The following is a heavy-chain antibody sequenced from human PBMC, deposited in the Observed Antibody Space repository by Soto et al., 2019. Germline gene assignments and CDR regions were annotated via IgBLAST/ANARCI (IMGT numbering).Heavy chain of an antibody. CDR2: ISYDGSNK. V-gene: IGHV3-30-3*01. Sequence: QVQLVESGGGVVQPGRSLRLSCAASGFTFSSYAMHWVRQAPGKGLEWVAVISYDGSNKYYADSVKGRFTISRDNSKTLYLQMKSLSAEDTYVYYCVRDKSPYSSGCHNRHFDYWGQGTLVTVSS. CDR1: GFTFSSYA. D-gene: IGHD6-19*01. J-gene: IGHJ4*02. CDR3: VRDKSPYSSGCHNRHFDY.